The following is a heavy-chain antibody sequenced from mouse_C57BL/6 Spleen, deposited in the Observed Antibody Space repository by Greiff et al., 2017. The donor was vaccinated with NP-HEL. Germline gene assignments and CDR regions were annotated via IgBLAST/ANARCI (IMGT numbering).Heavy chain of an antibody. CDR2: IDPEDGDT. CDR1: GFNIKDYY. CDR3: TRYGNYLYYFDC. D-gene: IGHD2-1*01. J-gene: IGHJ2*01. Sequence: VQLKQSGAELVRPGASVKLSCTASGFNIKDYYMHWVKQRPEQGLEWIGRIDPEDGDTEYAPKFQGKATMTADTSSNPAYLQLSSLTSEDTAVYYCTRYGNYLYYFDCWGQGTTLTVSS. V-gene: IGHV14-1*01.